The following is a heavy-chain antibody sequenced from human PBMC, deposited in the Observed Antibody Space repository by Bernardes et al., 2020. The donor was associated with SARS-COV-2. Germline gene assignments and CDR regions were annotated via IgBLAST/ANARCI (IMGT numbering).Heavy chain of an antibody. J-gene: IGHJ4*02. D-gene: IGHD3-16*02. CDR2: IWSDGSRE. CDR1: GFTFSNDG. Sequence: GGSLRLSCAVSGFTFSNDGMHWVRQAPGKGLERVAMIWSDGSREHYAGAVEGRFTISRDNSNNTLYLQMNSLRAEDTAVFFCAREDFSRIGRYTPDSWGQGTLVTVSS. CDR3: AREDFSRIGRYTPDS. V-gene: IGHV3-33*01.